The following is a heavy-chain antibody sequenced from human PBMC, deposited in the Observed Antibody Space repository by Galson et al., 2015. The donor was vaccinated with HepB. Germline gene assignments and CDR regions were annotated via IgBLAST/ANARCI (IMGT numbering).Heavy chain of an antibody. CDR2: IIPIFGTA. Sequence: SVKVSCKASGGTFSSYAIRWVRQAPGQGLEWMGGIIPIFGTANYAQKFQGRVTITADESTSTAYMELSSLRSEDTAVYYCARKACSSTSCAGIYYYYYYMDVWGKGTTVTVSS. CDR3: ARKACSSTSCAGIYYYYYYMDV. D-gene: IGHD2-2*01. CDR1: GGTFSSYA. J-gene: IGHJ6*03. V-gene: IGHV1-69*13.